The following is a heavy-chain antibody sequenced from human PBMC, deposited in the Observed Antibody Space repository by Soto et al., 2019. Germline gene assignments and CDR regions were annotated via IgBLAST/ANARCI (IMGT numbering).Heavy chain of an antibody. D-gene: IGHD6-19*01. Sequence: GGSLRLSCAASGFTVSSNYMSWVRQAPGKGLEWVSVIYSGGSTYYADSVKGRFTISRDNSKNTLYLQMNSLRAEDTAVYYCARGRLGIAVENYFDYWGQGTLVTVSS. V-gene: IGHV3-66*01. J-gene: IGHJ4*02. CDR1: GFTVSSNY. CDR3: ARGRLGIAVENYFDY. CDR2: IYSGGST.